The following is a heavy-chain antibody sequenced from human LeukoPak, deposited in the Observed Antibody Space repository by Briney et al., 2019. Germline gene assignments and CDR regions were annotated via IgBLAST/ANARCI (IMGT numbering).Heavy chain of an antibody. CDR3: AKVNPPRGGRSGWYETNDY. CDR1: GFTLSSYV. J-gene: IGHJ4*02. D-gene: IGHD6-19*01. V-gene: IGHV3-23*01. Sequence: GRSLRLSCVASGFTLSSYVMTWVRQAPGKGLEWVSSIRTNVGSTFYADSVKGRFTISRDNSKNTLYLQLSSLRAEDTAVYYCAKVNPPRGGRSGWYETNDYWGQGTLVTVSS. CDR2: IRTNVGST.